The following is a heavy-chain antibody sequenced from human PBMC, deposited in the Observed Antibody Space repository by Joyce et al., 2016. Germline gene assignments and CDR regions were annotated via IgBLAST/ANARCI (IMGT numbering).Heavy chain of an antibody. J-gene: IGHJ3*02. CDR1: GGSFSGYY. V-gene: IGHV4-34*01. D-gene: IGHD4-23*01. Sequence: VQLQQWGAGLLKSSETLSLTCAVYGGSFSGYYWNWIRQAPGKGLEWSGEINHSGSTIYNPSLKSRVTISRNTSKNQFSLKLSSVTAADTAVYFCARGIDYGGYSESGRTFDIWGQGTMVTVSS. CDR3: ARGIDYGGYSESGRTFDI. CDR2: INHSGST.